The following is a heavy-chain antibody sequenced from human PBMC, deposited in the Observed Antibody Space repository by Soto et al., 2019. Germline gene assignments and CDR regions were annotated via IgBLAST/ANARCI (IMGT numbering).Heavy chain of an antibody. CDR2: IWYDGSNK. CDR3: ARDPIVVVPAASYYYYYGMDV. Sequence: QVQLVESGGGVVQPGRSLRLSCAASGFTFSSYGMHWVRQAPGKGPEWVAVIWYDGSNKYYADSVKGRFTISRDNSKNTLYLQMNSLRAEDTAVYYCARDPIVVVPAASYYYYYGMDVWGQGTTVTVSS. CDR1: GFTFSSYG. J-gene: IGHJ6*02. V-gene: IGHV3-33*01. D-gene: IGHD2-2*01.